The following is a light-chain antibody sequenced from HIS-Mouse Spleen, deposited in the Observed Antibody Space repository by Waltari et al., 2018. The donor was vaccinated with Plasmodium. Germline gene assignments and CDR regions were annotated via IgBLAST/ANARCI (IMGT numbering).Light chain of an antibody. Sequence: QSALTQPPSASGSPGQSVTISCTGTRSDVGGYNYVSLYQQHPGKAPQLMIYEVSKRPSGVPDRFSGSKSGNTASLTVSGLQAEDEADYYCSSYAGSNNLVFGGGTKLTVL. V-gene: IGLV2-8*01. CDR1: RSDVGGYNY. CDR2: EVS. CDR3: SSYAGSNNLV. J-gene: IGLJ2*01.